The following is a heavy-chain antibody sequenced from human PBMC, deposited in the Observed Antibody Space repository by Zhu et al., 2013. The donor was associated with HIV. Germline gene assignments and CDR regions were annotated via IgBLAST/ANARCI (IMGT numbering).Heavy chain of an antibody. CDR2: INPSGGST. J-gene: IGHJ6*02. CDR1: GYTFTSYY. CDR3: ARDSTEGGYFDWLPYYYYGMDV. D-gene: IGHD3-9*01. Sequence: QVQLVQSGAEVKKPGASVKVSCKASGYTFTSYYMHWVRQAPGQGLEWMGIINPSGGSTSYAQKFQGRVTMTRDTSTSTVYMELSSLRSEDTAVYYCARDSTEGGYFDWLPYYYYGMDVWGQGTTVTVSS. V-gene: IGHV1-46*01.